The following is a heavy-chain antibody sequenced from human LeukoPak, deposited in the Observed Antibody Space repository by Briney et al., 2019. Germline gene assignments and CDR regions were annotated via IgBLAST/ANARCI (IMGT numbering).Heavy chain of an antibody. V-gene: IGHV3-74*01. CDR2: INSDGSST. CDR1: GFTFSSYW. J-gene: IGHJ5*02. Sequence: HPGGSLRLSCAASGFTFSSYWMHWVRQAPGKGLVWVSRINSDGSSTSYADSVKGRFTISRDNAKNTLYLQMNSLRAEDTAVYYCARDLYDFWSGYYHNWFDPWGQGTLVTVSS. CDR3: ARDLYDFWSGYYHNWFDP. D-gene: IGHD3-3*01.